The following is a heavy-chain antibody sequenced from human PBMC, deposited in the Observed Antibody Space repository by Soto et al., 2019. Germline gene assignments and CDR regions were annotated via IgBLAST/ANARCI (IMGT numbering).Heavy chain of an antibody. J-gene: IGHJ4*02. Sequence: PSETLSLTCTVSGGSISGYHWSWFRQTPGKGPEWIGYIYSSGSTNYNASLKSRLTISIDTSKNQFALQLKSVTAADTAVYFCARYSSESSDYYLQDYWGQGTLVT. CDR3: ARYSSESSDYYLQDY. D-gene: IGHD3-22*01. V-gene: IGHV4-59*01. CDR1: GGSISGYH. CDR2: IYSSGST.